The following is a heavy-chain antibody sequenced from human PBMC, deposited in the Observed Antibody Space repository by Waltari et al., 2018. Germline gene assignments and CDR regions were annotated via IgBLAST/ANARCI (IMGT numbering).Heavy chain of an antibody. D-gene: IGHD1-26*01. J-gene: IGHJ3*02. CDR1: GFSLSNARMG. CDR2: IFSNDEK. CDR3: ARSLQGGSYHDAFDI. Sequence: QVTLKESGPVLVKPTETLMLTCTVSGFSLSNARMGVSWIRQPPGKALEWLAHIFSNDEKSYSTSLKSRLTISKDTSKSQVVLTMTNMDPVDTATYYCARSLQGGSYHDAFDIWGQGTMVTVSS. V-gene: IGHV2-26*01.